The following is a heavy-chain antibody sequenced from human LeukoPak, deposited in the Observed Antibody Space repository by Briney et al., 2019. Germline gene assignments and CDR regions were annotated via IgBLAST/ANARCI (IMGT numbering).Heavy chain of an antibody. Sequence: GGSLRLSCAASGFTFSSYGMHWVRQAPGKGLEWVAVISYDGSNKYYADSVKGRFTISRDNSKNTLYLQMNSLRAEDTAVYYCAKDRAYGFGDPWGQGTLVTVSS. D-gene: IGHD3-3*01. CDR2: ISYDGSNK. CDR3: AKDRAYGFGDP. J-gene: IGHJ5*02. CDR1: GFTFSSYG. V-gene: IGHV3-30*18.